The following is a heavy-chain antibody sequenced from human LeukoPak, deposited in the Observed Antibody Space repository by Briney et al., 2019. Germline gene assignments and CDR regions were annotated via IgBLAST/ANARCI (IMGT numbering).Heavy chain of an antibody. V-gene: IGHV4-39*01. Sequence: PSETLSLTCTVSGGSIRSSSYYWDWIRQPPGKGLEWIGSIYYSGSTYYNSSLKSRVSISVDTSKNQFSLRLTSVTAADTAVYYCARATSFGALITAAGPWYFDLWGRGTLVTVSS. J-gene: IGHJ2*01. D-gene: IGHD6-13*01. CDR1: GGSIRSSSYY. CDR3: ARATSFGALITAAGPWYFDL. CDR2: IYYSGST.